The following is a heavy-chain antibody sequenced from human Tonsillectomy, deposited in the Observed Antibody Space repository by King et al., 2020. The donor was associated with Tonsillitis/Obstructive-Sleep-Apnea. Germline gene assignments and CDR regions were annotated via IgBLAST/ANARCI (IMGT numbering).Heavy chain of an antibody. J-gene: IGHJ3*02. CDR3: ARGGIGYDFAFDI. D-gene: IGHD5-12*01. V-gene: IGHV5-10-1*01. CDR2: IDPSDAYA. CDR1: GYSFASYW. Sequence: VQLVQSGAEVKEPGESLRISCKGSGYSFASYWINWVRQMPGKGLEWMGKIDPSDAYANYSPSFQGHFTFSVDKSISTAHLQWSSLRASDNAMYYCARGGIGYDFAFDIWGQGTMVTVSS.